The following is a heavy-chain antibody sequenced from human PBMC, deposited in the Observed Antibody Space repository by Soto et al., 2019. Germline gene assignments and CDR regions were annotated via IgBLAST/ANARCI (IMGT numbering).Heavy chain of an antibody. V-gene: IGHV1-3*01. CDR1: GYTFTSYA. CDR2: INAGNGNT. D-gene: IGHD2-15*01. J-gene: IGHJ6*02. Sequence: QVQLVQSGAEVKKPGASVKVSCKASGYTFTSYAMHWVRQAPGQRLEWMGWINAGNGNTKYSQKFQGRVTITRDTSASTAYMGLSSLRSEDTAVYYCALTPSPVCSGGGCYFSGMDVWGQGTTVTVSS. CDR3: ALTPSPVCSGGGCYFSGMDV.